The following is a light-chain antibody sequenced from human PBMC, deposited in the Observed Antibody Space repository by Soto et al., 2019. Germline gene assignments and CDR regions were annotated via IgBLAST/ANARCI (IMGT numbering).Light chain of an antibody. CDR1: NIATKS. V-gene: IGLV3-9*01. J-gene: IGLJ2*01. CDR3: QVWDSSPPVL. Sequence: SYELTQPLSVSVALGQTARITCGGNNIATKSVHWYQQKPGQAPVLVIYRIDNRPSGIPERFSGSNSGNTATLTISRAQDGDEADYYCQVWDSSPPVLFGGGTKLTVL. CDR2: RID.